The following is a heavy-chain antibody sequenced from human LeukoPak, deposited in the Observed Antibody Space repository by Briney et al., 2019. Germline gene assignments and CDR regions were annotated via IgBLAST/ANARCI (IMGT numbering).Heavy chain of an antibody. J-gene: IGHJ4*02. CDR1: GFTFSNAW. V-gene: IGHV3-15*01. Sequence: PGGSLRLSCAASGFTFSNAWMSWVRQAPGKGLEWVGRIKSKTDGGTTDYAAPVKGRFTISRDDSKNTLYLQMNSLKTEDTAVYYCAKGPRASGWTYFDYWGQGTLVTVSS. D-gene: IGHD6-19*01. CDR3: AKGPRASGWTYFDY. CDR2: IKSKTDGGTT.